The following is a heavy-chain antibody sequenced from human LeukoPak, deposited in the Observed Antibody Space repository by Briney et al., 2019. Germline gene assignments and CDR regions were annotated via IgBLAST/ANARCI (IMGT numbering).Heavy chain of an antibody. CDR3: ARVVGGAAFDI. CDR1: GGSISSGGYY. J-gene: IGHJ3*02. Sequence: SETLSLTCTVSGGSISSGGYYWSWIRQPPGKGLEWIGYIYHSGSTYYNPSLKSRVTISVDRSKNQFSLKLSSVTAADTAVYYCARVVGGAAFDIWGQGTMVTVSS. V-gene: IGHV4-30-2*01. D-gene: IGHD1-26*01. CDR2: IYHSGST.